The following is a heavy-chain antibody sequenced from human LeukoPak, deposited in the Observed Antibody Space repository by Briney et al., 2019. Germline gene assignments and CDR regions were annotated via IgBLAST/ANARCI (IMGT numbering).Heavy chain of an antibody. V-gene: IGHV1-2*06. CDR1: GYTFTGYY. CDR2: INPNSGGT. D-gene: IGHD1-26*01. CDR3: ARLNRGRGYFDY. Sequence: ASVKVSFKASGYTFTGYYMHWVRQAPGQGLEWMGRINPNSGGTNYAQKFQGRVTMTRDTSISTAYMELSRLRSDDTAVYYCARLNRGRGYFDYWGQGTLVTVSS. J-gene: IGHJ4*02.